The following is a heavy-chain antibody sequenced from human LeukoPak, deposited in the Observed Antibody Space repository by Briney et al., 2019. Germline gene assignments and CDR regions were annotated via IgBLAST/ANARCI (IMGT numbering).Heavy chain of an antibody. V-gene: IGHV4-39*07. CDR2: IYYSGST. J-gene: IGHJ4*02. D-gene: IGHD4-23*01. Sequence: PSETLSLTCTVSGASVSSSSYYWGWIRQPPGKGLEWIGSIYYSGSTYYNPSLKSRVTISVDTSKNQFSLKLSSVTAADTAVYYCARVPLYGGNSLDYWGQGTLVTVSS. CDR3: ARVPLYGGNSLDY. CDR1: GASVSSSSYY.